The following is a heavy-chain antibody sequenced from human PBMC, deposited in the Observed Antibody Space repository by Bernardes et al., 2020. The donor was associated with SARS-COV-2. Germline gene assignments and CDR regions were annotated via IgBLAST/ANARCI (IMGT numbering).Heavy chain of an antibody. D-gene: IGHD2-15*01. CDR1: DYTLTRYG. Sequence: ASVKVSCKAFDYTLTRYGVNWVRPAPGQGLEWMGYISTYNGNTNYAQNVQGRVTVTSDTSTRTVYMELRSLRSDDTAVYYCARSNGGKTGFDYWGPGTLVTVYS. CDR3: ARSNGGKTGFDY. J-gene: IGHJ4*02. V-gene: IGHV1-18*04. CDR2: ISTYNGNT.